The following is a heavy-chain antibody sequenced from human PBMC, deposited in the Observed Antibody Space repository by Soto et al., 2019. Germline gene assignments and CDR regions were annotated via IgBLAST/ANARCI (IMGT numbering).Heavy chain of an antibody. J-gene: IGHJ5*02. V-gene: IGHV3-21*01. CDR1: GVTFGSYS. CDR2: ISSSSSYI. Sequence: PVVSLRISFAAYGVTFGSYSMNWVRQAPGKGLEWVSSISSSSSYIYYADSVKGRFTISRDNAKNSPYLQMNSLRAEDTAVYYCARELHRSGSDFWSGDNNWLDPWAQG. D-gene: IGHD3-3*01. CDR3: ARELHRSGSDFWSGDNNWLDP.